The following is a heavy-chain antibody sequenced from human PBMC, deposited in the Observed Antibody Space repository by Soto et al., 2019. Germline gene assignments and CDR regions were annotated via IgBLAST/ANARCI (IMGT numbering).Heavy chain of an antibody. Sequence: ASVKVSCKASGYTFNSYSMHWVRQAPGQRLEWMGWINAGNGNTKYSQKFQGRVTITRDTSASTAYMELSSLRSEDTAVYYCAREAYDYIWGSYRYRDYYYYMDVWGKGTTVTVSS. D-gene: IGHD3-16*02. CDR3: AREAYDYIWGSYRYRDYYYYMDV. CDR2: INAGNGNT. CDR1: GYTFNSYS. V-gene: IGHV1-3*01. J-gene: IGHJ6*03.